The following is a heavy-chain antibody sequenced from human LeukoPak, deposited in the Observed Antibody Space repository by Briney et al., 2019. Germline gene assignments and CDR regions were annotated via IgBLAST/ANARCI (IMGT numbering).Heavy chain of an antibody. CDR1: GFTFSSYA. CDR2: ISYDGSNK. V-gene: IGHV3-30-3*01. D-gene: IGHD6-13*01. J-gene: IGHJ5*02. Sequence: PGGSLRLSCAASGFTFSSYAMHWVRQAPGKGLEWVAVISYDGSNKYYADSVKGRFTISRDNSKNTLYLQMNSLRAEDTAVYYCARTYSSSSNNWFDPWGQGTLVTVSS. CDR3: ARTYSSSSNNWFDP.